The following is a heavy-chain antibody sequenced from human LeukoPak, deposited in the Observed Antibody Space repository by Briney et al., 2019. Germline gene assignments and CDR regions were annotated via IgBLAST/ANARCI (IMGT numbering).Heavy chain of an antibody. CDR1: GSSISSYY. D-gene: IGHD3-10*01. V-gene: IGHV4-59*01. Sequence: SETLSLTCTVSGSSISSYYWSWIRQPPGKGLEWIGYIYYSGSTNYNPSLKSRVTISVDTSKNQFSLKLSSVTAADTAVYYCARALWTYGSGSYYYYYYMDVWGKGTTVTVSS. CDR2: IYYSGST. J-gene: IGHJ6*03. CDR3: ARALWTYGSGSYYYYYYMDV.